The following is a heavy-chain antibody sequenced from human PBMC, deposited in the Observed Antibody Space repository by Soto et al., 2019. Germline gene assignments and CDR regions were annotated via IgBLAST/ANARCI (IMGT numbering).Heavy chain of an antibody. Sequence: QVQLVQSGAEEKKPGASVKVSCKASGYTFTSYAIHWVRQAPGQRLEWMGWINAGNGNTKYSQNFQGRVTITRDTSASTAYMELSSLTSEDTAVYYCARSGLRPYGDYWAQGPRVPVSS. CDR3: ARSGLRPYGDY. CDR1: GYTFTSYA. D-gene: IGHD1-26*01. CDR2: INAGNGNT. J-gene: IGHJ4*02. V-gene: IGHV1-3*05.